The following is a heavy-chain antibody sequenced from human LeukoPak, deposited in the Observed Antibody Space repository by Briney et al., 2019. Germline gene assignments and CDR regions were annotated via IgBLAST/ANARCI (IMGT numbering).Heavy chain of an antibody. CDR2: IYHSGST. CDR3: ARLYSGSPGAFDY. J-gene: IGHJ4*02. V-gene: IGHV4-4*02. Sequence: PSGTLSLTCAVSGGSISSSNWWSWVRQPPGKGLEWIGEIYHSGSTNYNPSLKSRVTISVDKSKNQFSLKLSSVTAADTAVYYCARLYSGSPGAFDYWGQGTLVTVSS. CDR1: GGSISSSNW. D-gene: IGHD1-26*01.